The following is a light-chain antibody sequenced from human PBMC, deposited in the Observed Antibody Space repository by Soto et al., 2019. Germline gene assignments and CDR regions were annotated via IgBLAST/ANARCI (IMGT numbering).Light chain of an antibody. J-gene: IGLJ3*02. CDR3: LLSFGGAVV. CDR2: DTD. CDR1: SGAVTSNHY. Sequence: QAVVTQEPSLTVSPGGTVILACGSSSGAVTSNHYPYWFQQRPGQVPRTLIYDTDNRHSWTPARFSGSLLGAQAALTLSGAQPEDEAEYFCLLSFGGAVVFGGGTKLTVL. V-gene: IGLV7-46*01.